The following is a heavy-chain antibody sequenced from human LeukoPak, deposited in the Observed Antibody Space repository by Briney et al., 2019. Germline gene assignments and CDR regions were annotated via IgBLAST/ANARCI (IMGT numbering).Heavy chain of an antibody. J-gene: IGHJ5*02. D-gene: IGHD3-10*01. CDR3: AKDLERYGSGTNWFDP. V-gene: IGHV3-30*02. CDR2: IGSDVSYK. CDR1: GFTVSNSG. Sequence: GGSLRLSCAASGFTVSNSGMHWVRQAPGKGLEWVAFIGSDVSYKQYADSVKGRFTISRDSSENTLFLQMSSLRAEDTAVYYCAKDLERYGSGTNWFDPWGQGTLVTVSS.